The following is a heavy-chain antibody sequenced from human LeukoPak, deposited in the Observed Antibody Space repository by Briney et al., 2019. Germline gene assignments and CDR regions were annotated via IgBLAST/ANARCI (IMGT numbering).Heavy chain of an antibody. CDR1: KFNFHNYG. D-gene: IGHD4-17*01. CDR2: ISGSGGST. J-gene: IGHJ3*02. V-gene: IGHV3-23*01. CDR3: AKDPNGDYIGAFDI. Sequence: GGSLRLSCTTPKFNFHNYGLTWVRQAPGKELEWVSSISGSGGSTQYAASVQGRFSISRDNSKSTLYLQMNSLRAEDTAVYYCAKDPNGDYIGAFDIWGQGTMVTVSS.